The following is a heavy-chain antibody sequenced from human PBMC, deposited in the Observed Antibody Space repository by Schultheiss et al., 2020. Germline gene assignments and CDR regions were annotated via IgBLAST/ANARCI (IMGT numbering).Heavy chain of an antibody. J-gene: IGHJ4*02. D-gene: IGHD5-24*01. CDR2: IYHSGST. CDR3: ARRGDGYTFDY. CDR1: GGSISSGYY. V-gene: IGHV4-38-2*01. Sequence: SETLSLTCAVSGGSISSGYYWGWIRQPPGKGLEWIGEIYHSGSTNYNPSLKSRVTISVDKSKNQFSLKLSSVTAADTAVYYCARRGDGYTFDYWGQGTLVTVSS.